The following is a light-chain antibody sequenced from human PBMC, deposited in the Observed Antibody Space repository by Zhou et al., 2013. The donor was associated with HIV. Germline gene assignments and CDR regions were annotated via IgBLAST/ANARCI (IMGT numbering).Light chain of an antibody. J-gene: IGKJ2*04. V-gene: IGKV3-20*01. CDR2: GVF. Sequence: EIVLTQSPGTLSLSPGERATLSCRASESVKNNYLAWYQQKLGQAPRLLIFGVFKRATGIADRFSGSGSGTEFTLTISRLEPEDFAVYYCQYHTTSPLMCGFGQGTRLEIK. CDR3: QYHTTSPLMCG. CDR1: ESVKNNY.